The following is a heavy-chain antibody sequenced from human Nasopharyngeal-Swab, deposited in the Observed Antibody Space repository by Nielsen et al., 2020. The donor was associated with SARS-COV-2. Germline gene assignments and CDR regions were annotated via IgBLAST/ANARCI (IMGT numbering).Heavy chain of an antibody. Sequence: GESLKISCAASGFTFSSYAMSWVRQAPGKGLEWVSAISGSGGSTYYADSVKGRFTISRDNSKNTLYLQMNSLRAEDTAVYYCANRQSYYDIFTGYYDDAFDIWGQGTMVTVSS. CDR1: GFTFSSYA. CDR3: ANRQSYYDIFTGYYDDAFDI. V-gene: IGHV3-23*01. CDR2: ISGSGGST. D-gene: IGHD3-9*01. J-gene: IGHJ3*02.